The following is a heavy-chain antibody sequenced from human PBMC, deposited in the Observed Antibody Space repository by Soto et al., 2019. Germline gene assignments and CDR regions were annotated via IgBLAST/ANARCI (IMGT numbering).Heavy chain of an antibody. Sequence: SETLSLTCAVSGGSISSSSYYWGWIRQPPGKGLKWIGSIYYIGSTYYNPSLKSRVTISEDTSKIQFSLKLSSVTAADTAVYYCARRLYYDSSGFEGGGMDVWGQGTTVT. V-gene: IGHV4-39*01. CDR1: GGSISSSSYY. CDR2: IYYIGST. CDR3: ARRLYYDSSGFEGGGMDV. D-gene: IGHD3-22*01. J-gene: IGHJ6*02.